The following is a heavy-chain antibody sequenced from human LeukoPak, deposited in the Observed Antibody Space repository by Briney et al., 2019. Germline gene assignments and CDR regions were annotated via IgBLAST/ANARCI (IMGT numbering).Heavy chain of an antibody. CDR2: ISSSSSTL. CDR3: ARDLPPQGR. V-gene: IGHV3-48*02. CDR1: GFTFTSYG. J-gene: IGHJ4*02. Sequence: GGSLRLSRAASGFTFTSYGLNSVRQAPRKGLEWVSYISSSSSTLYYADSVKGRFTFSRANAKTSLYQQMNSLRDEDTAVYSCARDLPPQGRGGQGTLVTVSS.